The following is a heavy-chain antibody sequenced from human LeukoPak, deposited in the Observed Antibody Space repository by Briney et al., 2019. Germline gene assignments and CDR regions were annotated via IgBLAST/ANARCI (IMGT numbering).Heavy chain of an antibody. J-gene: IGHJ4*02. CDR1: GFSFTDYA. Sequence: GGSLRLSCAASGFSFTDYAMSWVRQAPARGPEWVSSIRGGGETFYADSVKGRFTISRDNAKNSLYLQMNSLRAEDTALYYCAKAKMTGSFMDYWGQGTLVTVSS. D-gene: IGHD3-10*01. CDR3: AKAKMTGSFMDY. CDR2: IRGGGET. V-gene: IGHV3-23*01.